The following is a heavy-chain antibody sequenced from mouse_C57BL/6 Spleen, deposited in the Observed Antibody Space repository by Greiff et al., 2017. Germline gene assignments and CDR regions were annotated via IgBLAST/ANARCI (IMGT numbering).Heavy chain of an antibody. CDR3: AIGGYGNDWYFDV. V-gene: IGHV1-39*01. Sequence: VQLQQPGPELVKPGASVKISCKASGYSFTDYNMNWVKQSNGQSLEWIGVIHPTYGNTSYNQKFKGKATLTVDQSSSTAYMQLNSLTSEDSAVYYCAIGGYGNDWYFDVWGTGTTVTVSS. CDR1: GYSFTDYN. D-gene: IGHD2-10*02. CDR2: IHPTYGNT. J-gene: IGHJ1*03.